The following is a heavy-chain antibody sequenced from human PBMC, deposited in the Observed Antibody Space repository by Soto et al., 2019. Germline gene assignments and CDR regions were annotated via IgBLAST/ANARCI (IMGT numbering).Heavy chain of an antibody. Sequence: PGGTLRLSCAASGFTFRSYWMHWVRQAPGKGLGWVSRINSDGSSTSDADSVKGRFTISGDNAKSALYVEMNGLRAEDRALYYCAIGTMSSGMYLLGRWGQGT. CDR2: INSDGSST. V-gene: IGHV3-74*01. J-gene: IGHJ4*02. CDR1: GFTFRSYW. CDR3: AIGTMSSGMYLLGR. D-gene: IGHD6-19*01.